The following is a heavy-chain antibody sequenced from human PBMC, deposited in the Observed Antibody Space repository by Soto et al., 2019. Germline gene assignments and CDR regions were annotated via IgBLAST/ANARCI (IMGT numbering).Heavy chain of an antibody. J-gene: IGHJ3*02. CDR2: ISSSSSTI. D-gene: IGHD3-22*01. CDR1: GFIFSTYS. V-gene: IGHV3-48*02. Sequence: GGSVRLSCAASGFIFSTYSMNWVRQGPGKGLEWVSYISSSSSTIFYTDSVKGRFTVSRDNAKNSLYLQMNSLRDEDTAVYYCGGDSSGYYYPDVFDIWGQGTMVTVSS. CDR3: GGDSSGYYYPDVFDI.